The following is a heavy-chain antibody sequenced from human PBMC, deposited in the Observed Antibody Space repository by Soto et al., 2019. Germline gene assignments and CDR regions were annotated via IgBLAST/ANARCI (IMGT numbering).Heavy chain of an antibody. CDR3: AGQWDLSGYYDGMDL. D-gene: IGHD1-26*01. CDR2: MNPNSGNT. CDR1: GYTFTSYD. Sequence: QVQRVQSGAEVKKRGASVKVSCKASGYTFTSYDINWVRQATGQGLEWMGWMNPNSGNTGYAQTFQGRVTLTRDTSISTAYMALSSLRSEDTAVDYCAGQWDLSGYYDGMDLWGQGTTVTVS. J-gene: IGHJ6*02. V-gene: IGHV1-8*01.